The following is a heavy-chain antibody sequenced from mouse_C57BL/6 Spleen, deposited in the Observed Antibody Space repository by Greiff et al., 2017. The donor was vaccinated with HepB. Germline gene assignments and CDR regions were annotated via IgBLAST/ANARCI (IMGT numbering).Heavy chain of an antibody. CDR3: ARWGHSRGFAY. Sequence: VQLQQPGAELVKPGASVKLSCKASGYTFTSYWMHWVKQRPGQGLEWIGMIHPNSGSTNYNEKFKSKATLTVDKSSSTAYMQLSSLTSEDSAVYFCARWGHSRGFAYWGQGTLVTVSA. D-gene: IGHD3-1*01. CDR2: IHPNSGST. V-gene: IGHV1-64*01. CDR1: GYTFTSYW. J-gene: IGHJ3*01.